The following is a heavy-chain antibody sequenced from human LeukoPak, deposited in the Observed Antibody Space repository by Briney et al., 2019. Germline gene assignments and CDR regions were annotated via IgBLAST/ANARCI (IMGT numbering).Heavy chain of an antibody. D-gene: IGHD6-13*01. CDR1: GFTFDDYG. CDR3: AEDYGYSSSWYDY. V-gene: IGHV3-9*01. CDR2: ISWNSASV. Sequence: GGSLRLSCEASGFTFDDYGMHWVRQAPGKGLEWVSTISWNSASVGYVDSVKGRFTISRDNAKKTLYLQMNSLRPEDTALYYCAEDYGYSSSWYDYWGQGTLVTVSS. J-gene: IGHJ4*02.